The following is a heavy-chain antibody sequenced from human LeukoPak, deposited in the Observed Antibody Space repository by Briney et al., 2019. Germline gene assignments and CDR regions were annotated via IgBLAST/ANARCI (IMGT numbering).Heavy chain of an antibody. CDR3: ARGVYPYSSGWYAPSYFDY. V-gene: IGHV1-69*13. CDR1: GGTFSSYA. Sequence: GASVKVSCKASGGTFSSYAISWVRQAPGQGLEWMGGIIPIFGTANYAQKFQGRVTITADESTSTAYMELSSLRSEDTAVYCCARGVYPYSSGWYAPSYFDYWGQGTLVTVSS. J-gene: IGHJ4*02. D-gene: IGHD6-19*01. CDR2: IIPIFGTA.